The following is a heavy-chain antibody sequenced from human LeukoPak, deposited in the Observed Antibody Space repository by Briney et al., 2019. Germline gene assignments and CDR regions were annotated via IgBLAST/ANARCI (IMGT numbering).Heavy chain of an antibody. Sequence: PGGSLRLSCAASGFTFSSYGMHWVRQAPGKGLEWVAVISYDGSNKYYADSVKGRFTISRDNSKNTLYLQMNSLRAEDTAVYYCAKDPVATIFGTLYYYYYGMDVWGQGTTVTVSS. D-gene: IGHD3-3*01. V-gene: IGHV3-30*18. CDR3: AKDPVATIFGTLYYYYYGMDV. J-gene: IGHJ6*02. CDR1: GFTFSSYG. CDR2: ISYDGSNK.